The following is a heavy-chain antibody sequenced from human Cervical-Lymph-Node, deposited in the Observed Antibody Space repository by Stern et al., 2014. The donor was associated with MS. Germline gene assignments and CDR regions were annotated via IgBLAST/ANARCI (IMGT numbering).Heavy chain of an antibody. D-gene: IGHD2-2*01. CDR3: ARDQGFQLMNS. V-gene: IGHV4-4*02. CDR1: GDSISNDNW. CDR2: VYHTGSA. Sequence: QVQLQESGPGLVRPSGTLSLTCAVSGDSISNDNWWSWVRQPPGKGLEWMGEVYHTGSANYDPSLKSRVTISVDKSKNQFSRRLTSMTAADTAVYYCARDQGFQLMNSWGQGTLVIVSS. J-gene: IGHJ4*02.